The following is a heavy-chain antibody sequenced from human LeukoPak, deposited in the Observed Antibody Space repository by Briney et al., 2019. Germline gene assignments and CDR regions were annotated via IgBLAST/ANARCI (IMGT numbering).Heavy chain of an antibody. CDR3: ARDYGDYYFDY. J-gene: IGHJ4*02. V-gene: IGHV4-39*01. Sequence: SETLSLTCTVPGGSISSSRYSWGWIRQPPGKGLERIGSIYYSRSTYYPPSLQSRLTISVDPSKHQSSLTLSSVPAADTAVYYCARDYGDYYFDYWGQGTLVTVSS. D-gene: IGHD4-17*01. CDR1: GGSISSSRYS. CDR2: IYYSRST.